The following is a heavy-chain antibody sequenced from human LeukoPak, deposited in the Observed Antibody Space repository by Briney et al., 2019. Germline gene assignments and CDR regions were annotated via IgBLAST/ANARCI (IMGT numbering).Heavy chain of an antibody. Sequence: PGGSLRLSCTASGFSVSGNFMTWVRQAPGKGLEWISFIYAGGTTSYADSVKGRFTLSRNNSKNTIYLQLNSLRVEDTAVYYCARGRSRSSSGWYSDYWGQGTLVTVSS. D-gene: IGHD3-22*01. CDR1: GFSVSGNF. V-gene: IGHV3-53*01. CDR3: ARGRSRSSSGWYSDY. J-gene: IGHJ4*02. CDR2: IYAGGTT.